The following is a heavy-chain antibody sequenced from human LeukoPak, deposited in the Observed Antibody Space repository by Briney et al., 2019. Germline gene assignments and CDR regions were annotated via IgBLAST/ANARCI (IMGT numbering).Heavy chain of an antibody. CDR3: ARAGYGGSGYYYGMDV. CDR2: IYHSGST. Sequence: SGTLSLTCAVSGGSISSSNWWSWVRQPPGKGLEWIGEIYHSGSTNYNPSLKSRVTISVDKSKNQFSLKLSSVTAADTAVYYCARAGYGGSGYYYGMDVWGQGTTVTVS. V-gene: IGHV4-4*02. D-gene: IGHD4-23*01. J-gene: IGHJ6*02. CDR1: GGSISSSNW.